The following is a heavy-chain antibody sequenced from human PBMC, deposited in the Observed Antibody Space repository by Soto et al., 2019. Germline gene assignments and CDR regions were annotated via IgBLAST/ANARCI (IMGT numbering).Heavy chain of an antibody. CDR1: GGSITSGDYY. J-gene: IGHJ5*02. CDR3: AREGVYGSGSSIGP. D-gene: IGHD3-10*01. V-gene: IGHV4-30-4*01. CDR2: IYYSGST. Sequence: QVQLQESGPGLVKPSQTLSLTCTVSGGSITSGDYYWSWIRQPPGKGLEWIGYIYYSGSTYYNPSLESRVTISVDTSKNQFSLELRSVAAADTAVYDCAREGVYGSGSSIGPLGQGALVTVSS.